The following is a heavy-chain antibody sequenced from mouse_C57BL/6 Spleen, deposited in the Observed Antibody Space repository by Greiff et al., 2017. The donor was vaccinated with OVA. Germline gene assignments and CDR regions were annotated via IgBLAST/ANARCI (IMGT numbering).Heavy chain of an antibody. Sequence: DVKLVESGGDLVKPGGSLKLSCAASGFTFSSYGMSWVRQTPDKRLEWVATISSGGSYTYYPDSVKGRFTISRDNAKNTLYLQMSSLKSEDTAMYYCARLTTVVAKAMDYWGQGTSVTVSS. D-gene: IGHD1-1*01. CDR3: ARLTTVVAKAMDY. CDR1: GFTFSSYG. V-gene: IGHV5-6*02. J-gene: IGHJ4*01. CDR2: ISSGGSYT.